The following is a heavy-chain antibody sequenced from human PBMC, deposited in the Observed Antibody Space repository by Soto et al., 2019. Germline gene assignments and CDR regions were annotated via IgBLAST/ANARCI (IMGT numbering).Heavy chain of an antibody. CDR3: ARELGGSWYNWFDP. CDR1: GFTVSSNS. CDR2: LHSDVST. V-gene: IGHV3-53*01. D-gene: IGHD2-15*01. Sequence: PGGSLRLSCAVSGFTVSSNSITWVRQAPGQGLEWVSVLHSDVSTYYVDSVKGRFVISRDNSKNTVYLQVNSLRAEDTAIYYCARELGGSWYNWFDPWGQGTLVTVSS. J-gene: IGHJ5*02.